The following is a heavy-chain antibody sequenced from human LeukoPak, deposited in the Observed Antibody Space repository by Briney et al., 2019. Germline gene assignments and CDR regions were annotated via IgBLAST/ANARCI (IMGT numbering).Heavy chain of an antibody. CDR3: AKGGYDYALSASHLDY. Sequence: GGSLRLSCAASGFSFSSHGMSWVRQAPGKGLEWVSGIIGGAGGTYYADSVKGRFTISRDNAKNTLYLQMNSLRAEDTAIYYCAKGGYDYALSASHLDYWGQGTLVTVSS. D-gene: IGHD3-16*01. CDR2: IIGGAGGT. V-gene: IGHV3-23*01. J-gene: IGHJ4*02. CDR1: GFSFSSHG.